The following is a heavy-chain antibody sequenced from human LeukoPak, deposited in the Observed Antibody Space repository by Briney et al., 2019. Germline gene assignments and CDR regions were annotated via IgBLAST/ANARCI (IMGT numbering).Heavy chain of an antibody. V-gene: IGHV3-23*01. CDR3: AKDNYYDSSGYYGEYFQH. J-gene: IGHJ1*01. Sequence: GGSLRLSCAASGFTFSSYAMSWVRQAPGKGLEWVSGISGSGGSTHYADSVKGRFTISRDNSKNTLSLQMNSLRAEDTAVYYCAKDNYYDSSGYYGEYFQHWGRGTLVTVSS. CDR1: GFTFSSYA. D-gene: IGHD3-22*01. CDR2: ISGSGGST.